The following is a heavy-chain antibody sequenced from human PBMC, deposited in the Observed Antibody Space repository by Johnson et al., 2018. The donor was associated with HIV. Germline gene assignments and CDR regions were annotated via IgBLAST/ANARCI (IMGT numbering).Heavy chain of an antibody. CDR3: ARRIKLWPQDAFDV. V-gene: IGHV3-49*04. J-gene: IGHJ3*01. CDR1: GFTFSSYG. D-gene: IGHD2-15*01. CDR2: IRRQADGGTT. Sequence: VQLVESGGGVVQPGRSLRVSCAASGFTFSSYGMHWVRQAPGKGLEWVGFIRRQADGGTTEYAASVRGRFSISRDDSKSIAYLQMRSLKTEDTAVYFCARRIKLWPQDAFDVWGQGTMVTVSS.